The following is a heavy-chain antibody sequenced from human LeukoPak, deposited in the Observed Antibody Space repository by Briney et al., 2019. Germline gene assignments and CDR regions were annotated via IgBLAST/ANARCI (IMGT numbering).Heavy chain of an antibody. J-gene: IGHJ4*02. Sequence: GGSLRLSCAASGFTFGHYNMNWVRQAPGKGLEWVSYISSSSTIYYADSVKGRFTISRDNAKNSLYLQMNSLRAEDTAVYYCARDDASSSFTYWGQGALVTVSS. CDR1: GFTFGHYN. V-gene: IGHV3-69-1*01. D-gene: IGHD3-16*01. CDR2: ISSSSTI. CDR3: ARDDASSSFTY.